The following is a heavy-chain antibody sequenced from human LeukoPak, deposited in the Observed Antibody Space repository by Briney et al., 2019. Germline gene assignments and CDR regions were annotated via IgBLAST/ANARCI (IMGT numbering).Heavy chain of an antibody. CDR1: GGTFSSYA. CDR3: ARAGIVGATYWFDP. V-gene: IGHV1-69*05. Sequence: EASVKVSCKASGGTFSSYAISWVRQAPGQGLEWMGGIILIFGTANYAQKFQGRVTITTDESTSTAYMELSSLRSEDTAVYYCARAGIVGATYWFDPWGQGTLVTVSS. D-gene: IGHD1-26*01. CDR2: IILIFGTA. J-gene: IGHJ5*02.